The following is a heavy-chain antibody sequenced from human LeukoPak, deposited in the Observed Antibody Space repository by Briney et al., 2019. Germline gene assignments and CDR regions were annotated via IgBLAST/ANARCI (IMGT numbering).Heavy chain of an antibody. CDR1: GFTFSSYS. D-gene: IGHD3-10*01. CDR3: ARVPMVRGHNQDGY. J-gene: IGHJ4*02. V-gene: IGHV3-48*01. CDR2: ISSSSSTI. Sequence: GGSLRLSCAASGFTFSSYSMNWVRQAPGKGLGWVSYISSSSSTIYYADSVKGRFTISRDNAKNSLYLQMNSLRAEDTAVYYCARVPMVRGHNQDGYWGQGTLVTVSS.